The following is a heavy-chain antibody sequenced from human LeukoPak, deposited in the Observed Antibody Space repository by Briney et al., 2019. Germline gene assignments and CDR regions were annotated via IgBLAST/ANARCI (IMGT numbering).Heavy chain of an antibody. CDR2: IIPIFGTA. D-gene: IGHD1-26*01. CDR1: GGTFSSYA. Sequence: SVKVSCKASGGTFSSYAISWVRQAPGQGLEWMGGIIPIFGTANYAQKFQSRVTITADESTSTAYMELSSLRSEDTAVYYCASPLKSGSYHANAFDIWGQGTMVTVSS. CDR3: ASPLKSGSYHANAFDI. J-gene: IGHJ3*02. V-gene: IGHV1-69*13.